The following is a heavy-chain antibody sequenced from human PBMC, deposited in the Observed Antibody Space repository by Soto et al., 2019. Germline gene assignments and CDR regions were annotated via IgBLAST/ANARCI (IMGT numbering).Heavy chain of an antibody. CDR3: ARDPISTSSPPNYYSGMDV. CDR1: GYTFTSYG. J-gene: IGHJ6*02. CDR2: ISAYNGNT. D-gene: IGHD2-2*01. V-gene: IGHV1-18*01. Sequence: QVQLVQSGAEVKKPGASVKVSCKASGYTFTSYGISWVRQAPGQGLEWMGWISAYNGNTNYAQKLQGRVTMTTDTSTSTAYMELRSPRSDDTAVYSCARDPISTSSPPNYYSGMDVWGQGTTVTVSS.